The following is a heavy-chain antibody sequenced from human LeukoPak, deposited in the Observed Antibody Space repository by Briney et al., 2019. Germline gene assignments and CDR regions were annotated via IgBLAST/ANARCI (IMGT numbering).Heavy chain of an antibody. J-gene: IGHJ4*02. CDR3: AKAGRYNVYDYFDS. D-gene: IGHD5/OR15-5a*01. Sequence: GGSLRLSCAAPGFTFSSYAMTWVRQTPEKGLEWVSTFSGGGGSTYYADSVKGRFTVSRDTSKNTLYLQMNSLRVDDTAVYYCAKAGRYNVYDYFDSWGQGTLVTVSS. CDR2: FSGGGGST. V-gene: IGHV3-23*01. CDR1: GFTFSSYA.